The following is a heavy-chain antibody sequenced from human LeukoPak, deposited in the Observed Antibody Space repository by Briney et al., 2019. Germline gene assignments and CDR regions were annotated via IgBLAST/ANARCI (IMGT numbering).Heavy chain of an antibody. J-gene: IGHJ4*02. D-gene: IGHD6-13*01. CDR3: ARGTIAAAGTTFDY. Sequence: PSETLSLTCTVSGGSISSYYWSWIRQPPGKGLEWIGYIYYSGSTNYNPSLKSRVTISVDTSKNQFSLKLSSVTAADTAVYYCARGTIAAAGTTFDYWGQGTLVTVSS. CDR1: GGSISSYY. CDR2: IYYSGST. V-gene: IGHV4-59*01.